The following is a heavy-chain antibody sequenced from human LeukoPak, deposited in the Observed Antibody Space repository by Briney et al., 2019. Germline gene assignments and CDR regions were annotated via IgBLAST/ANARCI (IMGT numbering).Heavy chain of an antibody. CDR2: INHSGST. CDR3: ARDYDSSGNCLDY. D-gene: IGHD3-22*01. Sequence: SETLSLTCAVYGGSFSGYYWSWIRQHPGKGLEWIGEINHSGSTNYNPSLKSRVTISVDTSKNQFSLKLSSVTAADTAVYYCARDYDSSGNCLDYWGQGTLVTVSS. V-gene: IGHV4-34*01. J-gene: IGHJ4*02. CDR1: GGSFSGYY.